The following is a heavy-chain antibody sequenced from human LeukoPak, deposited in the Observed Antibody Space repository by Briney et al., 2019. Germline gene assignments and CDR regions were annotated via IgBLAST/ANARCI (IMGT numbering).Heavy chain of an antibody. CDR3: ARHEEGSGWYRSYIDL. J-gene: IGHJ2*01. Sequence: SETLSLTCTVSGVSISSYYCSWIRQPPGKGLEWIGYISTSGSTDYSPSLKSRVTISVDTSKSQFSLNLSSVTAADTAVYYCARHEEGSGWYRSYIDLWGRGTLVIVSS. V-gene: IGHV4-4*09. CDR1: GVSISSYY. CDR2: ISTSGST. D-gene: IGHD6-19*01.